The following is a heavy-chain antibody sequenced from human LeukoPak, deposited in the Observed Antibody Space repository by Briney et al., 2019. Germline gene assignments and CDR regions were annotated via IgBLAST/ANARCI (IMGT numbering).Heavy chain of an antibody. V-gene: IGHV3-15*01. CDR3: TTDLYCSSTSCYNSFDY. J-gene: IGHJ4*02. CDR1: GFTFSNAW. Sequence: GGSLRLSCAASGFTFSNAWMSWVRQAPGKGLEWVGRIKSKTDGGTTDYAAPVKGRFTISRDDSKNTLYLQTNSLKTEDTAVYYCTTDLYCSSTSCYNSFDYWGQGTLVTVSS. D-gene: IGHD2-2*02. CDR2: IKSKTDGGTT.